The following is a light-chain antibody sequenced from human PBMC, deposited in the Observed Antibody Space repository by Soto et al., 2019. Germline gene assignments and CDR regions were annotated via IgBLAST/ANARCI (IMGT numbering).Light chain of an antibody. CDR3: QQYNSYS. CDR1: QNIHSY. Sequence: DIQMTQSPSSLSSSVGDRFTITCLASQNIHSYLNWYKQTPGKPPELLIFGVSNLESGVPSRFSGSGSGTEFTLTISSLQPDDFATYYCQQYNSYSFGQGTRLEI. V-gene: IGKV1-5*01. CDR2: GVS. J-gene: IGKJ5*01.